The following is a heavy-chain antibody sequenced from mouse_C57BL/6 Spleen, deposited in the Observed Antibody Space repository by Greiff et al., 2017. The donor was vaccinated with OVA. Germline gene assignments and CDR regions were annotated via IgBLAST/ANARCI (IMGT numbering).Heavy chain of an antibody. Sequence: EVKLEESGGGLVQPGGSMKLSCVASGFTFSNYWMNWVRQSPEKGLEWVAQIRLKSDNYATHYAESVKGRFTISRDDSKSSVYLQMNNLRAEDTGIYYCTPSSYYFDYWGQGTTLTVSS. J-gene: IGHJ2*01. CDR1: GFTFSNYW. V-gene: IGHV6-3*01. CDR2: IRLKSDNYAT. D-gene: IGHD6-1*01. CDR3: TPSSYYFDY.